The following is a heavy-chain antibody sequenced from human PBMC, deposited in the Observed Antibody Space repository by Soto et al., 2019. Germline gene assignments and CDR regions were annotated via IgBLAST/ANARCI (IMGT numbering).Heavy chain of an antibody. V-gene: IGHV3-23*01. Sequence: PGGSLSLSCEVSGFTLTSYGMNWVRQAPDKGLEWVSTIGRGGDTFYADSVRGRFTISRDNSKNTLFLQMNSLRAEDTALYFCAKDGTTAGIHYYGMDIWGQGTTVTVSS. CDR1: GFTLTSYG. CDR3: AKDGTTAGIHYYGMDI. D-gene: IGHD1-1*01. CDR2: IGRGGDT. J-gene: IGHJ6*02.